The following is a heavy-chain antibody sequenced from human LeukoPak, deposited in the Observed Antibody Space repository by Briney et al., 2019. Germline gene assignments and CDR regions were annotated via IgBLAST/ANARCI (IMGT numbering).Heavy chain of an antibody. D-gene: IGHD6-13*01. CDR1: GFPFDLYP. J-gene: IGHJ3*02. V-gene: IGHV3-9*01. CDR3: AKDSLSSSWYNPRAFDI. Sequence: GGSLRLLCAAPGFPFDLYPVLWVRHSPGRGLVGLSGFSWNSGSIGYADSVKGRFTISRDNAKNSLYLQMNSLRAEDTALYYCAKDSLSSSWYNPRAFDIWGQGTMVTVSS. CDR2: FSWNSGSI.